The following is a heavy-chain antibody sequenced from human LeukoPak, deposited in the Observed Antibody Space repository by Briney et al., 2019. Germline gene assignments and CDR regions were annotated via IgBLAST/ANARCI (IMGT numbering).Heavy chain of an antibody. D-gene: IGHD2-15*01. CDR2: ISSSSSTI. Sequence: GGSLRLSCAASGFTFSSYSMNWVRQAPGKGLEWVSYISSSSSTIYYADSVKGRFTISRDNAKNSLYLQMNSPRAEDTAVYYCARDVLYCSGGSCYPYYFDYWGQGTLVTVSS. CDR1: GFTFSSYS. CDR3: ARDVLYCSGGSCYPYYFDY. J-gene: IGHJ4*02. V-gene: IGHV3-48*01.